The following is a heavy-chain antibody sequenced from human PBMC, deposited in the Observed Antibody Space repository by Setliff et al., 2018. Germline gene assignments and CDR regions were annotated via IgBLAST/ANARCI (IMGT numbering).Heavy chain of an antibody. CDR1: GGSISSGDYY. Sequence: SETLSLTCTVSGGSISSGDYYWTWIRQPPGKGLEWIGFIYYSGNTFYNPSLKSRLTISVDTSKNPFSLKLSSVTAADTAVYYCARQLYYYGTPGYFDYWGQGTLVTVSS. V-gene: IGHV4-30-4*08. CDR3: ARQLYYYGTPGYFDY. CDR2: IYYSGNT. J-gene: IGHJ4*02. D-gene: IGHD3-10*01.